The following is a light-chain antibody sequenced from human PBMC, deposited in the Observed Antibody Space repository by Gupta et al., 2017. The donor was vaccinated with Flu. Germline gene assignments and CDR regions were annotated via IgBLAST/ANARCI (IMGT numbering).Light chain of an antibody. J-gene: IGKJ1*01. CDR3: QYYGDNRET. CDR2: GAS. CDR1: QSASTKY. Sequence: GTLSLSAGERATLSCRASQSASTKYLAWYQQKPGQAPRLLIYGASSRATGIPDRFSGSGSGTDFTLSISRLEPEDFAVYYCQYYGDNRETFGQGTKVEI. V-gene: IGKV3-20*01.